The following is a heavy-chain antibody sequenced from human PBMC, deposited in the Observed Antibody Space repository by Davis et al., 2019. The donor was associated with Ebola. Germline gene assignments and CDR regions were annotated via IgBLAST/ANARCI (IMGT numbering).Heavy chain of an antibody. CDR3: VRDSSLKYCSSATCSKGSAFDI. J-gene: IGHJ3*02. V-gene: IGHV3-23*01. CDR2: IRGSAGVT. CDR1: GFSFSSYG. Sequence: PGGSLRLSCAASGFSFSSYGMNWVRQAPGKGLEWVSSIRGSAGVTYYADSVKDRFTISRDNSKNTLFLQMNSLTTEDTAVYYCVRDSSLKYCSSATCSKGSAFDIWGQGTMVTVSS. D-gene: IGHD2-2*01.